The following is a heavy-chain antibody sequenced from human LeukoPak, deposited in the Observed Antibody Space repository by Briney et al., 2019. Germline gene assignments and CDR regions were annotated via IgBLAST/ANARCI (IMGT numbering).Heavy chain of an antibody. D-gene: IGHD3-9*01. Sequence: SETLSLTCTVSGGSISSYYCSWIRQPAGKGLEWIGRIYTSGSTNYNPSLKSRVTMSVDTSKNQFSLKLSSVTAADTAVYYCAREQVLRYFDWLPNYYYYYMDVWGKGTTVTISS. V-gene: IGHV4-4*07. CDR2: IYTSGST. J-gene: IGHJ6*03. CDR3: AREQVLRYFDWLPNYYYYYMDV. CDR1: GGSISSYY.